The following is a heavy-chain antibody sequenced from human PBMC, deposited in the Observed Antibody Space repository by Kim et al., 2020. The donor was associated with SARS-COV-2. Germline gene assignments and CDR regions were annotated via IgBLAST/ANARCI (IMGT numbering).Heavy chain of an antibody. CDR3: ARGAAALNDY. Sequence: STNNNPSLKSRVTISVDTSKNQFSLKLSSVTAADTAVYYCARGAAALNDYWGQGTLVTVSS. CDR2: ST. D-gene: IGHD6-13*01. V-gene: IGHV4-59*09. J-gene: IGHJ4*02.